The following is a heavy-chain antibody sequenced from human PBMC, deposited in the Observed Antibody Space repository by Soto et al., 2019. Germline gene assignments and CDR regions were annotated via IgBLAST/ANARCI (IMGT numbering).Heavy chain of an antibody. J-gene: IGHJ4*02. CDR3: ASWGGIASPAYDGSLAHYDY. V-gene: IGHV3-74*01. CDR2: INSDGSST. Sequence: LGGSLRLSCAASGFTFSSYWMHWVRQAPGKGLVWVSRINSDGSSTSYADSVKGRFTISRDNAKNTLYLQVNSLRDEDTAVYYCASWGGIASPAYDGSLAHYDYWGQGTLVTVSS. D-gene: IGHD3-16*01. CDR1: GFTFSSYW.